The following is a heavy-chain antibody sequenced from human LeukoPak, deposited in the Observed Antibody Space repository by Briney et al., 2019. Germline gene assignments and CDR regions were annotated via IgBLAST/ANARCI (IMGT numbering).Heavy chain of an antibody. D-gene: IGHD3-22*01. CDR1: GFTFSSYA. V-gene: IGHV3-23*01. CDR3: ARTLFLRYDDSIGP. J-gene: IGHJ5*02. CDR2: ISDSGGAT. Sequence: GGSLRLSCAASGFTFSSYAMTWVRQAPGKGLDWVSLISDSGGATTYADSVEGRFTISRDNFKKTLFLQMNSLRAEDTAVYYCARTLFLRYDDSIGPWGQGTLVTVSS.